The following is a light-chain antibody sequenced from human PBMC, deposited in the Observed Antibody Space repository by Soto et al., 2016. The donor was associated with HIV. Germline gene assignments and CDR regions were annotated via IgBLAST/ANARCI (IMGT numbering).Light chain of an antibody. V-gene: IGLV3-27*01. CDR2: KDN. CDR1: LLTKKY. Sequence: SYELTQPSSVSVSPGQTARITCSGDLLTKKYARWFQQKPGQAPLLVIYKDNHRPSGIRERFSGSSSGTTVTLTISGAQIEDEAVYYCYSAADNNRVFGGGTKLTVL. J-gene: IGLJ3*02. CDR3: YSAADNNRV.